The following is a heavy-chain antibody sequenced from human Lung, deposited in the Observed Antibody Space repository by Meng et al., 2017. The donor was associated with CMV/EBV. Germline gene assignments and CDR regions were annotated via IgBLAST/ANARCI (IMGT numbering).Heavy chain of an antibody. CDR3: ARDRDCSSTSCYDSVF. CDR2: IYYSGST. V-gene: IGHV4-39*07. Sequence: SCTVSGGSISSSSYYWGWIRQPPGKGLEWIGSIYYSGSTYYNPYLKSRVTISVDTSKNQFSLKLSSVTAADTAVYYCARDRDCSSTSCYDSVFWXQGTLVTVSS. J-gene: IGHJ4*02. D-gene: IGHD2-2*01. CDR1: GGSISSSSYY.